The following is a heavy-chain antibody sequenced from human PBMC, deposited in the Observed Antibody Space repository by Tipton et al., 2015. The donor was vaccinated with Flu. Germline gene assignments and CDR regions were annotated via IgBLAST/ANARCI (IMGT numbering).Heavy chain of an antibody. CDR3: ARGQGDTADYFDY. D-gene: IGHD5-18*01. V-gene: IGHV3-30-3*01. CDR1: GFAFFTYA. CDR2: ISYDGNKK. Sequence: SLRLSCTASGFAFFTYAMHWVRQAPGKGLEWVAVISYDGNKKCYADSVKGRFTISRDNSKNTLYLQMNSLRADDTAMYFCARGQGDTADYFDYWGQGTLVSVSS. J-gene: IGHJ4*02.